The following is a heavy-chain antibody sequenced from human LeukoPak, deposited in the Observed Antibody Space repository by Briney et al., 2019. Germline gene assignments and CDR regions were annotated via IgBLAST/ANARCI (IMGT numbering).Heavy chain of an antibody. J-gene: IGHJ6*03. CDR3: ARADYSNRGYYYYYMDV. V-gene: IGHV1-18*01. Sequence: ASVKVSCKASGYTFTSYGIGLVRQATGQGLEWMGWISAYNGNTNYAQKLQGRVTMTTDTSTSTAYMKLRSLRTDDTAVYYCARADYSNRGYYYYYMDVWGKGTTVTISS. CDR1: GYTFTSYG. D-gene: IGHD4-11*01. CDR2: ISAYNGNT.